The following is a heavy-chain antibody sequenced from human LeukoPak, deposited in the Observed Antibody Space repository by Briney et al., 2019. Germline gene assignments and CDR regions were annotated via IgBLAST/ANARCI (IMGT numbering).Heavy chain of an antibody. CDR3: AKGNYYDLYYYYYMDV. CDR2: IKQDGSEK. V-gene: IGHV3-7*03. D-gene: IGHD3-22*01. CDR1: GFTFSSYW. Sequence: LSGGSLRLSCAASGFTFSSYWMSWVRQAPGKVLEWVANIKQDGSEKYYVDSVKGRFTISRDNSKNTLYLQMNSLRAEDTAVYYCAKGNYYDLYYYYYMDVWGKGTTVTVSS. J-gene: IGHJ6*03.